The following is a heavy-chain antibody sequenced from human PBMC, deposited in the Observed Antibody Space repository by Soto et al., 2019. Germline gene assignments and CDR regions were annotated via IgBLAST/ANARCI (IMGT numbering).Heavy chain of an antibody. CDR2: IYYSGST. Sequence: SETLSLTRTVSGGSISSYYWSWIRQPPGKGLEWIGYIYYSGSTNYNPSLKSRVTISVDTSKNQFSLKLSSVTAADTAVYYCARHAVKYSSSWYNWFDPWGQGTLVTVSS. J-gene: IGHJ5*02. V-gene: IGHV4-59*08. CDR1: GGSISSYY. CDR3: ARHAVKYSSSWYNWFDP. D-gene: IGHD6-13*01.